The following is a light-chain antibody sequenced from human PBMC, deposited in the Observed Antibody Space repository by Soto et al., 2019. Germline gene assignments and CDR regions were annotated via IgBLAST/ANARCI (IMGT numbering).Light chain of an antibody. V-gene: IGKV3-15*01. CDR3: QQYNTWGGS. J-gene: IGKJ4*01. CDR2: GAS. Sequence: EIVMTQSPATLSVSPGDRATLSCRASQIGSSNLAWYQQKPGQAPRLLIYGASTRATGIPARFSGSGSGTELTLTISSLKSEDFAVYYCQQYNTWGGSFCGGTEVDIK. CDR1: QIGSSN.